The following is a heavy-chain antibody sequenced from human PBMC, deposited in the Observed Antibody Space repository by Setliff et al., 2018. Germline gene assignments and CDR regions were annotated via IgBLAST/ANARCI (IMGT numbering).Heavy chain of an antibody. CDR1: GFSLSTSGVG. CDR3: ARCITIFGVVIPNAFDP. D-gene: IGHD3-3*01. CDR2: IYWDDDK. J-gene: IGHJ5*02. V-gene: IGHV2-5*02. Sequence: ESGPTLVNPTQTLTLTCTFSGFSLSTSGVGVGWIRQPPGKALEWLALIYWDDDKRYSPSLKSRLTITKDTSKNQVVLTMTNMDPVDTATYYCARCITIFGVVIPNAFDPWGQGTLVTVSS.